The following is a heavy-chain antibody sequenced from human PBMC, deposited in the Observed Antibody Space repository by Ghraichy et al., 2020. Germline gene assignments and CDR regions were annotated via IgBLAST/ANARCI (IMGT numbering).Heavy chain of an antibody. J-gene: IGHJ4*02. CDR2: IIPILGIA. CDR1: GGTFSSYA. Sequence: SVKVSCKASGGTFSSYAISWVRQAPGQGLEWMGRIIPILGIANYAQKFQGRVTITADKSTSTAYMELSSLRSEDTAVYYCARELQQLVLFDYWGQGTLVTVSS. D-gene: IGHD6-13*01. V-gene: IGHV1-69*04. CDR3: ARELQQLVLFDY.